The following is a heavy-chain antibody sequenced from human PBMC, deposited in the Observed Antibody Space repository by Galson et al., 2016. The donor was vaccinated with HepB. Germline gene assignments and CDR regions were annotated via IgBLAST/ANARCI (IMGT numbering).Heavy chain of an antibody. Sequence: SVKVSCKAFGYTFVDYYVAWVRQAPGQGPEWMGWISPYNGDTKSPPKVQGRVTMTTDRSTTTAYLELQSLRSDDTAVYYCARRMTTHMAAFDYWGRGTLVTVSS. D-gene: IGHD4-11*01. CDR1: GYTFVDYY. V-gene: IGHV1-18*01. J-gene: IGHJ2*01. CDR2: ISPYNGDT. CDR3: ARRMTTHMAAFDY.